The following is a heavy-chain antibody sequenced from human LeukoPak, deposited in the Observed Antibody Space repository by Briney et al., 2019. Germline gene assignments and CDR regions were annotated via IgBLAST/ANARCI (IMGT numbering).Heavy chain of an antibody. CDR2: IYPADSDT. D-gene: IGHD2/OR15-2a*01. CDR1: PYYFISFW. Sequence: GESLKISCKDSPYYFISFWIGWVRQMPGEGLEWMGIIYPADSDTRYNPSFQGHVTISADRSASTAYLQWHSLKASDTAIYYCARGINDEYFQSWGQGTLVTVSS. CDR3: ARGINDEYFQS. V-gene: IGHV5-51*01. J-gene: IGHJ1*01.